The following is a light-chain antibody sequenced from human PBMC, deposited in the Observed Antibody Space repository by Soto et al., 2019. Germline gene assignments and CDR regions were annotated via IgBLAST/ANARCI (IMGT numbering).Light chain of an antibody. V-gene: IGKV4-1*01. CDR2: WSS. J-gene: IGKJ1*01. CDR3: QQYFNWPLTWT. CDR1: QSILDRSKNKYY. Sequence: DIVMTQSPDSLAVSLGERATFNCKSSQSILDRSKNKYYLAWYQQKSGQPPKLLIYWSSLRESGVPDRFTGSGSGTDFTLTISSLQAEDVAVYYCQQYFNWPLTWTFGPGTKVQIK.